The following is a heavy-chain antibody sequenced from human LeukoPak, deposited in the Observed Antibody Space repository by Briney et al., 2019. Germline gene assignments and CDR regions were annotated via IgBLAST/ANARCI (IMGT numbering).Heavy chain of an antibody. CDR1: GFTFSSYA. CDR3: AKEGSPGFGNLYFYYMDV. V-gene: IGHV3-30*04. Sequence: GRSLRLSCAASGFTFSSYAIHWVRQAPGKGLEWVAVISYDGSNKNYADSVKGRFTISRDNSKNTLFLQMNSLRAEDTAIYYCAKEGSPGFGNLYFYYMDVWGKGTTVTVSS. J-gene: IGHJ6*03. CDR2: ISYDGSNK. D-gene: IGHD3-10*01.